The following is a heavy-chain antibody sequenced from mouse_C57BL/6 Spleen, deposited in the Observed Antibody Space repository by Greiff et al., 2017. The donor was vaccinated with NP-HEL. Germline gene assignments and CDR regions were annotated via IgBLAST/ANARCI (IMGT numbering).Heavy chain of an antibody. J-gene: IGHJ1*03. Sequence: QVQLQQSGPELVKPGASVKISCKASGYAFSSSWMNWVKQRPGKGLEWIGRIYPGDGDTNYNGKFKGKATLTADKSSSTAYMQLSSLTSEDSAVYFCARLTTVVAADWYFDVWGTGTTVTVSS. D-gene: IGHD1-1*01. V-gene: IGHV1-82*01. CDR2: IYPGDGDT. CDR1: GYAFSSSW. CDR3: ARLTTVVAADWYFDV.